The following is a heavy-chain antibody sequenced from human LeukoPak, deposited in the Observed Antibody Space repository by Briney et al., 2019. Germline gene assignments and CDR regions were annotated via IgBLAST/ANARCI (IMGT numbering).Heavy chain of an antibody. CDR1: GFTFSSYA. D-gene: IGHD3-3*01. CDR2: ISGSGGSS. Sequence: GGSLRLSCAASGFTFSSYAMSWVRQAPGKGLEWVSAISGSGGSSYYADSVKGRFTISRDNSKNTLYLQMNSLRAEDTAVYYCAKDSSYDFWSGYSDYYYGMDVWGQGTTVTVSS. J-gene: IGHJ6*02. CDR3: AKDSSYDFWSGYSDYYYGMDV. V-gene: IGHV3-23*01.